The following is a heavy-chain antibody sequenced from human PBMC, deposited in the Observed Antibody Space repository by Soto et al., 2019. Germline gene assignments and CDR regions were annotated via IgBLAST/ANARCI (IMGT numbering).Heavy chain of an antibody. CDR2: ISYEGSNK. V-gene: IGHV3-30*03. J-gene: IGHJ4*02. CDR1: GFSFSSYG. D-gene: IGHD6-13*01. Sequence: QVQLVESGGGVVQPGRSLRLSCAASGFSFSSYGMQWVRQAPGKGLEWVAVISYEGSNKYYADSVKDRFTISRDNSKKTLELQMNRLRADDTAVYYCVAGQYFFDYCGQGTLVTVSS. CDR3: VAGQYFFDY.